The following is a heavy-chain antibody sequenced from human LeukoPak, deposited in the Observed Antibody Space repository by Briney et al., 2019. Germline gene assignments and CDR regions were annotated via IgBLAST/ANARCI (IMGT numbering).Heavy chain of an antibody. CDR2: IYHSGST. J-gene: IGHJ1*01. V-gene: IGHV4-30-2*01. CDR3: ARGGPPMIWH. CDR1: GGSISSGGYY. Sequence: SETLSLTCTVSGGSISSGGYYWSWIRQHPGKGLEWIGYIYHSGSTYYNPSLKSRVTISVDRSKNQFSLKLSSVTAADTAVYYCARGGPPMIWHWGQGTLVTVSS. D-gene: IGHD3/OR15-3a*01.